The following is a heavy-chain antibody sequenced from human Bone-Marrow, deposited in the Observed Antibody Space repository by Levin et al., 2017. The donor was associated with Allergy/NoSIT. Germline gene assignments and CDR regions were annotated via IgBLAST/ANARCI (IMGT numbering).Heavy chain of an antibody. CDR1: GASINSTNYY. V-gene: IGHV4-39*07. J-gene: IGHJ5*02. CDR2: IYYNSYT. Sequence: PSQTLSLTCTVSGASINSTNYYWGWIRQPPGKGLEWIGTIYYNSYTYYNPSLKSRVTISTDTSKNQFSLKLSSVTAADTAVYYCARLADNWNVNWFDPWGQGTLVTVSS. CDR3: ARLADNWNVNWFDP. D-gene: IGHD1-20*01.